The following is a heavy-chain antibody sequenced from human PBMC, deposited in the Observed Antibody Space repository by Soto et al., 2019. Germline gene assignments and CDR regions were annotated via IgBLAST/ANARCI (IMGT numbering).Heavy chain of an antibody. CDR2: ISYDGSNK. Sequence: GSLRLSCAASGFTFSSYGMHWVRQAPGKGLEWVAVISYDGSNKYYADSVKGRFTISRDNSKNTLYLQMNSLRAEDTAVYYCAKDLTIFGVVIVSPSVFDYWGQGTLVTVSS. CDR1: GFTFSSYG. CDR3: AKDLTIFGVVIVSPSVFDY. V-gene: IGHV3-30*18. J-gene: IGHJ4*02. D-gene: IGHD3-3*01.